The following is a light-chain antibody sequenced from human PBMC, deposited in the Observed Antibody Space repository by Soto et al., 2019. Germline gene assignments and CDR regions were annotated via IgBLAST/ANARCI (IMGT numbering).Light chain of an antibody. CDR3: QQYGTSAGYS. J-gene: IGKJ2*01. CDR2: GAS. V-gene: IGKV3-20*01. Sequence: EIVLTQSPGTLSLSPGERATLSCRASQSIAYSYLAWYQQKPGQAPRLLIYGASIRASGIPDKFSGSGSVTDFTLTISTLEPEDSAVYYCQQYGTSAGYSFGQGTKLQIK. CDR1: QSIAYSY.